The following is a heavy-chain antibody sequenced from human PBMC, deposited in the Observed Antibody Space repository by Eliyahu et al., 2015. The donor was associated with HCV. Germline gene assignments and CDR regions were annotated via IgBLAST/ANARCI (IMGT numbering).Heavy chain of an antibody. CDR2: ISSSGTTI. CDR1: GFTFSSYE. V-gene: IGHV3-48*03. Sequence: EVQLVESGGGFMQPGGSLRLSCAASGFTFSSYEMHWVRQAPGKGLEWVSYISSSGTTIYYADSVKGRFTISRDNAKNSLYLQMNSLRAEDTAVYYCARETLYNINYDAFDIWGQGTMVTVSS. J-gene: IGHJ3*02. D-gene: IGHD1-14*01. CDR3: ARETLYNINYDAFDI.